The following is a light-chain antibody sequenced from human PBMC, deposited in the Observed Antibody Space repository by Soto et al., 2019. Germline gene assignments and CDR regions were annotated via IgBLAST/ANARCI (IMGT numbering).Light chain of an antibody. V-gene: IGKV1-5*01. J-gene: IGKJ1*01. CDR1: QRVNTC. CDR2: DAS. Sequence: DIQMTQSPSTLSASVGDRVSITCRASQRVNTCLAWYQQKPGKAPTLLIYDASSLQSGVPSRFSGSGSGTEFTLTISSLQSDDFATYYCQQYQIDWTFGQGTKVEIK. CDR3: QQYQIDWT.